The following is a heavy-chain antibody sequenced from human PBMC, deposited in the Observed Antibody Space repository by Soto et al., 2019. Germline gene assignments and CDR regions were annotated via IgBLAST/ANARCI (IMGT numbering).Heavy chain of an antibody. CDR3: AASSPRYYYDSSAV. CDR2: IVVGSGNT. J-gene: IGHJ6*02. V-gene: IGHV1-58*01. CDR1: GFTFTSSA. D-gene: IGHD3-22*01. Sequence: SVKVSCKASGFTFTSSAVHWVRQARGQRLEWIGWIVVGSGNTNYAQKFQERVTITRDMSTSTAYMELSSLRSEDTAVYYCAASSPRYYYDSSAVWGQGTTVTVYS.